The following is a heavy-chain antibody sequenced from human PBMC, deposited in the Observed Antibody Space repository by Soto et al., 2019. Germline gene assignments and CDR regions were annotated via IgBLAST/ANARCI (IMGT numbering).Heavy chain of an antibody. CDR2: ISTYNGNT. CDR1: GYTFTSNG. J-gene: IGHJ4*02. Sequence: QVQLVQSGAEVKKPGASVKVSCKASGYTFTSNGISWVRQAPGQGLEWMGWISTYNGNTNYAQKLQGRVTMTTDTSTSTAYMELRSLRSDDTAVYYCARDRSDLRFLEWLLYFDYWGQGTLVTVSS. D-gene: IGHD3-3*01. CDR3: ARDRSDLRFLEWLLYFDY. V-gene: IGHV1-18*01.